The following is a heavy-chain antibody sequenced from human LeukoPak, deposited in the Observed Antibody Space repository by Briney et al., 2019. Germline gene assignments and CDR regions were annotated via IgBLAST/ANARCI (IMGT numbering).Heavy chain of an antibody. CDR2: ISGSGGST. D-gene: IGHD6-19*01. J-gene: IGHJ4*02. V-gene: IGHV3-23*01. Sequence: RTGGSLRLFCAASGFTFSSYAMSWVRQAPGKGPEWVSAISGSGGSTYYADSLKGRFTISRDNSKNTLYLQMNSLRAEDTAVYYCAKDRRLDYWGQGTLVTVSS. CDR3: AKDRRLDY. CDR1: GFTFSSYA.